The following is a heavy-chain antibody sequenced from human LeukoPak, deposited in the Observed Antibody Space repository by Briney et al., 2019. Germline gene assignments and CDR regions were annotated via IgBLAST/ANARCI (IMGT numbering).Heavy chain of an antibody. Sequence: PGGSLRLSCAAPGFTFSSYAMSWVRQAPGKGLEWVSAISGSGGSTYYADSVKGRFTISRDNSKNTLYLQMNSLRAEDTAVYYCAKDSAQTYYYYDRSGYYLFDYWGQGTLVTVSS. J-gene: IGHJ4*02. D-gene: IGHD3-22*01. CDR2: ISGSGGST. V-gene: IGHV3-23*01. CDR3: AKDSAQTYYYYDRSGYYLFDY. CDR1: GFTFSSYA.